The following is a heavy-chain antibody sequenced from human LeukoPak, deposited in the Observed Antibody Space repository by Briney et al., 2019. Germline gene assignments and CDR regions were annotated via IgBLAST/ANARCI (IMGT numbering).Heavy chain of an antibody. J-gene: IGHJ5*02. CDR2: IYYSGST. V-gene: IGHV4-59*08. CDR3: ARNGITIFGVVVENWFDP. CDR1: GGSISSYY. D-gene: IGHD3-3*01. Sequence: SETLSLTCTVSGGSISSYYWSWIRQPPGKGLEWIGYIYYSGSTNYNPSLKSRVTISVDTSKNQFSLKLSSVTAADTAVYYCARNGITIFGVVVENWFDPWGQGTLVTVSS.